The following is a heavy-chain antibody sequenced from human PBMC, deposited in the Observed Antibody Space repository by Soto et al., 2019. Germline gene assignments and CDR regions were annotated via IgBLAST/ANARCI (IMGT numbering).Heavy chain of an antibody. CDR2: VYHGGST. D-gene: IGHD5-18*01. Sequence: SETLSLTCAVSGGSISSRNWWSWVRQPPGKGLEWIGEVYHGGSTSYNPSLKSRVTMSVDKSKNQFSLKLTSVTAADTAVYHCPSRGYNYGSTPFYFVYWGLGTLVTVSS. CDR3: PSRGYNYGSTPFYFVY. CDR1: GGSISSRNW. V-gene: IGHV4-4*02. J-gene: IGHJ4*02.